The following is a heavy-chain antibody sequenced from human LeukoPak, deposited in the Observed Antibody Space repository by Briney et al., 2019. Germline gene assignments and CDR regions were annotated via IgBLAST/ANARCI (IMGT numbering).Heavy chain of an antibody. CDR1: GGTFSSYG. CDR3: ARTYYYDSSGYYFDY. D-gene: IGHD3-22*01. Sequence: SVKVSCKASGGTFSSYGISWVRQAPGQGLEWMGGIIPIFGTANYAQKFQGRVTITADKSTSTAYMELSSLRSEDTAVYYCARTYYYDSSGYYFDYWGQGTLVTVSS. V-gene: IGHV1-69*06. CDR2: IIPIFGTA. J-gene: IGHJ4*02.